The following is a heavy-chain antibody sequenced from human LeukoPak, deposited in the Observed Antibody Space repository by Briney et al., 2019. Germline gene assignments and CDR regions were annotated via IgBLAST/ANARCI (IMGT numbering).Heavy chain of an antibody. D-gene: IGHD1-14*01. V-gene: IGHV4-59*01. CDR2: IYYSGST. CDR1: GGSISSYY. J-gene: IGHJ4*02. Sequence: SETLSLTCTVSGGSISSYYWSWIRQPPGKGLEWIGYIYYSGSTNYNPSRKSRVTISVDTSKEQFSLKLSSVTAADTAVYYCARXGGXIPRTGYFDYWGQGTLVTVSS. CDR3: ARXGGXIPRTGYFDY.